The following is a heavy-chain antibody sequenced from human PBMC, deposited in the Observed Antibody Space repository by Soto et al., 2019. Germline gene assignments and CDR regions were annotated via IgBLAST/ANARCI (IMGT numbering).Heavy chain of an antibody. CDR1: GYTFTSYD. CDR3: ARSIAAAVDFDY. Sequence: ASVKISCKASGYTFTSYDINWVRQATGQGLEWMGWMNPNSGNTGYAQKFQGRVTMTRNTSTSTAYMELRSLRSDDTAVYYCARSIAAAVDFDYWGQGTLVTVSS. J-gene: IGHJ4*02. CDR2: MNPNSGNT. D-gene: IGHD6-13*01. V-gene: IGHV1-8*01.